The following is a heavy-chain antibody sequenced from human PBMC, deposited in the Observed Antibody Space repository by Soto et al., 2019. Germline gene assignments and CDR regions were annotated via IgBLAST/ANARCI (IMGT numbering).Heavy chain of an antibody. J-gene: IGHJ3*02. CDR1: GGAISAFF. CDR3: ARSPSTSTIGTFDI. V-gene: IGHV4-4*07. CDR2: IYASGHT. Sequence: SETLSLTCTVSGGAISAFFWNWVRQSAGKGLEWIGRIYASGHTIYNPSLESRVTLSVDTSKHQFSLRLNSVTAADTAVYYCARSPSTSTIGTFDIWGQGTMLTVS. D-gene: IGHD3-3*02.